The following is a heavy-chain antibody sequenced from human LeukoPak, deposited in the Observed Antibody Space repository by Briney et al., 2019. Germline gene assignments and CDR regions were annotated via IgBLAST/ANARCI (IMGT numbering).Heavy chain of an antibody. CDR1: GFTFSSYE. CDR3: VRPSGIAVSGGTDY. V-gene: IGHV3-48*03. CDR2: ISSSGSNI. Sequence: PGGSLRLSWAGSGFTFSSYEMNWVRQAPGRGLAGVSYISSSGSNIYYADSVKGRFTISRDNAKNSLYLHMNSLRADDTAVYYCVRPSGIAVSGGTDYWGQGTLVTVSS. J-gene: IGHJ4*02. D-gene: IGHD6-19*01.